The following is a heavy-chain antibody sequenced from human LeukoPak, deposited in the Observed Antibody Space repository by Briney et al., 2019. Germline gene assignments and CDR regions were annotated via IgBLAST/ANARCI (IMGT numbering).Heavy chain of an antibody. CDR1: GFTFSSYA. D-gene: IGHD6-19*01. CDR2: ISYDGSNK. V-gene: IGHV3-30-3*01. Sequence: PGGSLRLSCAASGFTFSSYAMHWVRQAPGKGLEWVAVISYDGSNKYYADSVKGRFTISRDNSKNTLYLQMNSLRAEDTAVYYCARDRDSSGWYGHWYFDLWGRGTLVTVSS. J-gene: IGHJ2*01. CDR3: ARDRDSSGWYGHWYFDL.